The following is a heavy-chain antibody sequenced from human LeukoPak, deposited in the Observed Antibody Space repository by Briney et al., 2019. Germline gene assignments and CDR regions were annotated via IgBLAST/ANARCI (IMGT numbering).Heavy chain of an antibody. CDR3: AKDRITMIVVVIRPWDY. Sequence: PGGSLRLSCAASGFTFSSYAMSWVRQAPGKGLEWVSAISGSGGSTYYADSVKGRFTISRDTSKNTLYLQMNSLRAEDMAVYYCAKDRITMIVVVIRPWDYWGQGTLVTVSS. CDR2: ISGSGGST. V-gene: IGHV3-23*01. J-gene: IGHJ4*02. CDR1: GFTFSSYA. D-gene: IGHD3-22*01.